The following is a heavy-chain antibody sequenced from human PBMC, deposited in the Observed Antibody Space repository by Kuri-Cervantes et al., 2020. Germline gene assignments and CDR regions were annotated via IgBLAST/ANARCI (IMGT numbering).Heavy chain of an antibody. Sequence: EYPKLSLPAPGFTLNSYAMSRVRQAPGKGLEWVSAISGSGGSTYYADSVKGRFTISRDNSKNTMYLQMNSLRAEDTAVYYCAKAGVVCGGDCYAFDIWGQGTMVTVSS. CDR2: ISGSGGST. V-gene: IGHV3-23*01. J-gene: IGHJ3*02. CDR3: AKAGVVCGGDCYAFDI. CDR1: GFTLNSYA. D-gene: IGHD2-21*02.